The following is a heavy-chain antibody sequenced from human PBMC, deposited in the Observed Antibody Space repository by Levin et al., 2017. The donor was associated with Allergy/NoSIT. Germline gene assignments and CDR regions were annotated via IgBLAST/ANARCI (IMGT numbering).Heavy chain of an antibody. CDR3: ARLEQWPFEF. V-gene: IGHV3-7*01. CDR2: IKQDGSEK. J-gene: IGHJ4*02. D-gene: IGHD6-19*01. Sequence: PGGSLRLSCAASGFNFGGYWMSWVRQAPGKGLEWVANIKQDGSEKHYADSVKGRFTISRDNAKNSLYLQMNSLRAEDTAVYYCARLEQWPFEFWGQGTLVAVSS. CDR1: GFNFGGYW.